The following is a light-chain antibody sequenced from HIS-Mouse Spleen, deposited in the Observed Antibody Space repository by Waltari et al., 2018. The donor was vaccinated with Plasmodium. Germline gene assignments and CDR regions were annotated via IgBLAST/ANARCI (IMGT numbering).Light chain of an antibody. Sequence: YELTQPPSVSVSPGQTARITCPGDELQKKYAYWYQQKSGQAPVLVIYEDSKRPPGIPERFSGSSSGTMATLTISGAQVEDEADYYCYSTDSSGNHRVFGGGTKLTVL. CDR3: YSTDSSGNHRV. CDR2: EDS. J-gene: IGLJ3*02. CDR1: ELQKKY. V-gene: IGLV3-10*01.